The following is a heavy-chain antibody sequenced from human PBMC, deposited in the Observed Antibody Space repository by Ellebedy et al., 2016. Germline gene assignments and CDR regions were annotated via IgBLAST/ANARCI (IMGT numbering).Heavy chain of an antibody. V-gene: IGHV4-59*08. CDR1: GGSISSYY. J-gene: IGHJ2*01. D-gene: IGHD6-19*01. CDR2: IFYSGSS. Sequence: SETLSLTCTVSGGSISSYYWSWIRQPPGKGLEWIGYIFYSGSSNYNPSLKSPVTISVDTSKHQFSLKLSSVTAADTAVYYCAALQWLAPAWYFDLWGRGTLVTVSS. CDR3: AALQWLAPAWYFDL.